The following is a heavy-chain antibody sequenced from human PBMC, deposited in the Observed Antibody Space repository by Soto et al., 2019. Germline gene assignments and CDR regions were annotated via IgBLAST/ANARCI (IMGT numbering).Heavy chain of an antibody. CDR1: GYTFTALY. J-gene: IGHJ5*02. CDR2: VNPNTGLT. V-gene: IGHV1-2*02. Sequence: ASVKVSCKASGYTFTALYMNWVRQAPGQGLEWMGWVNPNTGLTRYAQKFQDRVTMTRDTSINMAYMELRGLTSDDTAAYYCTTLRLDPWGQGTLVTVSS. CDR3: TTLRLDP. D-gene: IGHD3-9*01.